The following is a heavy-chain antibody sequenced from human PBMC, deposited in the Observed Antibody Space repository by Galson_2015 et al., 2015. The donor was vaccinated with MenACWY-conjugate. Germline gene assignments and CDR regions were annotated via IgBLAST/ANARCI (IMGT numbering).Heavy chain of an antibody. D-gene: IGHD2-2*02. J-gene: IGHJ4*02. CDR2: ITENGSER. CDR1: GFTFSSYY. V-gene: IGHV3-7*01. Sequence: SLRLSCAASGFTFSSYYMSWVRQAPGKGLEWVAIITENGSERHYVDSVKGRFIISRDNSKNSLYLEVNSLRAEDTATYYCARDRCGSSSCYIGRRLDFWGQGILITVSS. CDR3: ARDRCGSSSCYIGRRLDF.